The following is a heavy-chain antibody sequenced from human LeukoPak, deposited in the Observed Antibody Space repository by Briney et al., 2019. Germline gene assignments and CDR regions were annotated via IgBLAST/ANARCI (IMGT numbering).Heavy chain of an antibody. CDR2: ISSSSSYI. CDR3: ASPVARCGGDCYSG. J-gene: IGHJ4*02. Sequence: TGGSLRLSCAASGFTFSSYSMNWVRQAPGKGLEWVSSISSSSSYIYYADSVKGRFTISRDNVKNSLYLQMNSLRAEDTAVYYCASPVARCGGDCYSGWGQGTLVTVSS. CDR1: GFTFSSYS. V-gene: IGHV3-21*01. D-gene: IGHD2-21*02.